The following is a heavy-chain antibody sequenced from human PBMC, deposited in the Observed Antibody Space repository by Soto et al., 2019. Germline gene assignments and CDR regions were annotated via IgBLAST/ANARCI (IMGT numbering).Heavy chain of an antibody. CDR1: GYTFTGYY. Sequence: ASVKVSCKASGYTFTGYYIHWVRQAPGQGLEWMGWINPNSGGTNYAQKFQGWVTMTRDTSISTAYMELSRLRSDDTAVYYCATANYDFWSGSPLYGMDVWGQGTTVTVSS. CDR3: ATANYDFWSGSPLYGMDV. V-gene: IGHV1-2*04. D-gene: IGHD3-3*01. J-gene: IGHJ6*02. CDR2: INPNSGGT.